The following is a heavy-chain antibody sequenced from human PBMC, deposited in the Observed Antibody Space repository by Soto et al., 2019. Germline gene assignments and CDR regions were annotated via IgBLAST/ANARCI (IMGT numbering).Heavy chain of an antibody. CDR2: ISWNSDSI. Sequence: EVQLVESGGDLVQPGRSLRLSCAASGFTFDDYAMHWVRQAPGKGLEWVSSISWNSDSIGYADSVRGRLTIARDNAKNSLYLQMNSLRGEDTSLYYCTKDLDDTSGWYGMDSWGHGTLVTVSS. CDR1: GFTFDDYA. CDR3: TKDLDDTSGWYGMDS. D-gene: IGHD6-19*01. V-gene: IGHV3-9*01. J-gene: IGHJ5*01.